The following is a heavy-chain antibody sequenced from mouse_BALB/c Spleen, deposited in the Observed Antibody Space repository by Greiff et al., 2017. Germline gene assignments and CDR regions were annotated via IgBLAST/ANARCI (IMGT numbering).Heavy chain of an antibody. CDR1: GYTFTSYW. V-gene: IGHV1-87*01. CDR2: IYPGDGDT. CDR3: ARGLRRDWYFDV. J-gene: IGHJ1*01. D-gene: IGHD2-4*01. Sequence: QVQLQQSGAELARPGASVKLSCKASGYTFTSYWMQWVKQRPGQGLEWIGAIYPGDGDTRYTQKFKGKATLTADKSSSTAYMQLSSLASEDSAVYYCARGLRRDWYFDVWGAGTTVTVSS.